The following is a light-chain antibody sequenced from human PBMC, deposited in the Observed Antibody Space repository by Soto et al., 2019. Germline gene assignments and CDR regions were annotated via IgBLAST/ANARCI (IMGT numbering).Light chain of an antibody. J-gene: IGLJ1*01. CDR2: DVS. CDR1: SSDVGGYNY. CDR3: CSYAGTYTFYV. Sequence: QSVLTQPRSVSRSPGQSVTISCTGTSSDVGGYNYVSWYQQYPGTAPKLMIYDVSLRPSGVPDRFSGSKSGNTASLTISGLQAEDEADYYCCSYAGTYTFYVFGSGTKVTVL. V-gene: IGLV2-11*01.